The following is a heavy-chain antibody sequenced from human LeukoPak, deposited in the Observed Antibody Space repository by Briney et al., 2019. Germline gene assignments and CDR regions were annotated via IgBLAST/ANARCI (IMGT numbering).Heavy chain of an antibody. V-gene: IGHV3-30-3*01. CDR3: ARDLRWELLGDFDY. CDR1: GFTFSSYA. Sequence: GGPLRLSCAASGFTFSSYAMHWVRQAPGKGLEWVAVISYDGSNKYYADSVKGRFTISRDNSKNTLYLQMNSLRAEDTAVYYCARDLRWELLGDFDYWGQGTLVTVSS. CDR2: ISYDGSNK. D-gene: IGHD2-15*01. J-gene: IGHJ4*02.